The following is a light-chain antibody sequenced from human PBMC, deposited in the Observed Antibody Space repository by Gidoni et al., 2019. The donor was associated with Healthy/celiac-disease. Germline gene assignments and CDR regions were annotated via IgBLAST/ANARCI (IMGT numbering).Light chain of an antibody. Sequence: SYGLTQPPSVSVSPGQTARITCSGDALPKQYAYWYQQKPGQAPVLLIYKDSERPSGIPERFSGSSSGTTVTLTISGVQAEDEADYYCQSADSSGTYVFGTGTKVTVL. V-gene: IGLV3-25*02. CDR2: KDS. J-gene: IGLJ1*01. CDR3: QSADSSGTYV. CDR1: ALPKQY.